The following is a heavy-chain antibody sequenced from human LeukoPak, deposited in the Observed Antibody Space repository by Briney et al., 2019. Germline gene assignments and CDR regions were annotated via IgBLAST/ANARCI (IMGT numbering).Heavy chain of an antibody. CDR1: GDSFTDYY. CDR2: INHSGST. D-gene: IGHD3-10*01. CDR3: ARVTGDYDPSTRFGLDY. J-gene: IGHJ4*02. Sequence: SETLSLTCAVYGDSFTDYYWSWIRQAPGKGLEWIGEINHSGSTNYNPSLNSRVTISIDTSKKQFSLKLSSVTAADTAVYYCARVTGDYDPSTRFGLDYWGQGTLVTVSS. V-gene: IGHV4-34*01.